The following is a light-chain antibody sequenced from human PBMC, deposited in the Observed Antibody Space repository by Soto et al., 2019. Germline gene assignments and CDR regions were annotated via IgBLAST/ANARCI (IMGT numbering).Light chain of an antibody. CDR1: SSNIGAGYD. J-gene: IGLJ2*01. Sequence: QSVLTQPPSVSGAPGQRVTISCTGSSSNIGAGYDVHWYQQLPGTAPKLLIYGNSNRPSGVPDRFSGSKSGTSASLAITGLQAEDEADYYCQSYDSILGVVFGGGTKLTVL. CDR2: GNS. V-gene: IGLV1-40*01. CDR3: QSYDSILGVV.